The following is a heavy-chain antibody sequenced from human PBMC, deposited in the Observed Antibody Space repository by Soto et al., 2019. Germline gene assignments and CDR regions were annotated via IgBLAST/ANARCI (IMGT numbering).Heavy chain of an antibody. CDR1: GFTFSSYW. D-gene: IGHD3-10*01. CDR2: INSDGSST. V-gene: IGHV3-74*01. J-gene: IGHJ4*02. Sequence: GGSLRRSCAASGFTFSSYWMHWVRQAPGKGLVWVSRINSDGSSTSYADSVKGRFTISRDNAKNTLYLQMNSLRAEDTAVYYCARDRGWFGEVPFDYWGQGTLVTVSS. CDR3: ARDRGWFGEVPFDY.